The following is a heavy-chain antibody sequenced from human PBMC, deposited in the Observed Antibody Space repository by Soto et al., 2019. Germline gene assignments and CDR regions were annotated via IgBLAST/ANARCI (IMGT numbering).Heavy chain of an antibody. Sequence: ASVKVSCKASGYTFTSYGISWVRQAPGQGLEWMGWISAYNGNTNYAQKLQGRVTMTTDTSTSTAYMELRSLRSDDTAVYYCARDDGTPTYYYYGMDVWGQGTTVTVS. CDR2: ISAYNGNT. D-gene: IGHD1-26*01. J-gene: IGHJ6*02. CDR3: ARDDGTPTYYYYGMDV. V-gene: IGHV1-18*04. CDR1: GYTFTSYG.